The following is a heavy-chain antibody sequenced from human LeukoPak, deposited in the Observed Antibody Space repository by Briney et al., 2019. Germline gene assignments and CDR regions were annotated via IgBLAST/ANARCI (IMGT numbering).Heavy chain of an antibody. V-gene: IGHV3-7*01. CDR1: GFTFSRYW. CDR3: ARDLLGVWAY. J-gene: IGHJ4*02. CDR2: IKQDGSET. Sequence: GGSLRLSCAGSGFTFSRYWMSWVRQAPGKGLEWVTNIKQDGSETSYLDSERGRFTVSRDNTKNSVYLQMNSLRAEDTAVYYCARDLLGVWAYWGPGTLVTVSS. D-gene: IGHD3-10*01.